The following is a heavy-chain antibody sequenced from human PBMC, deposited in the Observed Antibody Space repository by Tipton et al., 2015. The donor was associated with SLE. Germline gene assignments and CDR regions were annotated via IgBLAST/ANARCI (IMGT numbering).Heavy chain of an antibody. CDR1: GASIRSYY. Sequence: TLSLTCTVSGASIRSYYWSWIRQPPGKGLEWIGNIYNSGSTNYNPSLKSRVTMSLDTSKNQFSLKLSSVTAADTAVYYCARGSLSGDNWFDPWGQGTLVTVSS. CDR3: ARGSLSGDNWFDP. CDR2: IYNSGST. V-gene: IGHV4-59*01. J-gene: IGHJ5*02. D-gene: IGHD1-1*01.